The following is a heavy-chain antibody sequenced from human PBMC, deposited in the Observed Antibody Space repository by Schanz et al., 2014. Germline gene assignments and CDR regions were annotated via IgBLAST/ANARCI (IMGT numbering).Heavy chain of an antibody. CDR1: GFTLSSYA. CDR3: AKEPSHGDYDYYFDY. J-gene: IGHJ4*02. V-gene: IGHV3-23*04. CDR2: ISGSGGST. D-gene: IGHD3-22*01. Sequence: VQLVESGGGVVQPGRSLRLSCAAYGFTLSSYAMHWVRQAPGKGLEWVSAISGSGGSTYYADSVKGRFTISRDNSKNTLYLQMNSLRAEDTAVYYCAKEPSHGDYDYYFDYWGQGTLXTVSS.